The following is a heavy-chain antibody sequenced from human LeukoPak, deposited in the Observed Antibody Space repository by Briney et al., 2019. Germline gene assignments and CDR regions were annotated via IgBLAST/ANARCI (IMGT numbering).Heavy chain of an antibody. CDR2: ISSISAYL. J-gene: IGHJ3*01. D-gene: IGHD4-11*01. Sequence: GGSLRLSCAATGFTFRDSSMNWVRQAPGKGLEWVSYISSISAYLHYSDAVKGRFTISRDNAKNSVYLQMNSLRAEDSALYYCARGSSSSHYPTIFDVWGQGTMVIVSS. CDR1: GFTFRDSS. CDR3: ARGSSSSHYPTIFDV. V-gene: IGHV3-21*06.